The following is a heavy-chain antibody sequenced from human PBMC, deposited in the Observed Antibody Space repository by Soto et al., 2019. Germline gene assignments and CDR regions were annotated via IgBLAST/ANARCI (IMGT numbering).Heavy chain of an antibody. D-gene: IGHD3-9*01. CDR1: GDSISSSSYY. Sequence: QLQLEESGPGLVKSSETLSLTCSVSGDSISSSSYYWGWVRQSPGGGLEWIGNIHGNGGTQYNPSRCSRVIISVDPSANQFSLRLTCVTAADTVVYYCTSRYGPSEFAHWGQGSLVTVSS. V-gene: IGHV4-39*01. J-gene: IGHJ4*02. CDR2: IHGNGGT. CDR3: TSRYGPSEFAH.